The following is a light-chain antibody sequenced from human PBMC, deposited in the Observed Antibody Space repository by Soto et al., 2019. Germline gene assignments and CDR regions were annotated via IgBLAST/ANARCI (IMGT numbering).Light chain of an antibody. CDR3: QQYGRSPLT. V-gene: IGKV3-20*01. J-gene: IGKJ4*01. CDR1: QSVSSSY. Sequence: EIALAQSPVTLSLSPGERATLSCRASQSVSSSYLAWYQQKPGQAPKVLIYRASSRATGIPDRFSGSGSGTDFTLTISRLEPEDFAVYYCQQYGRSPLTFGGGTKVDI. CDR2: RAS.